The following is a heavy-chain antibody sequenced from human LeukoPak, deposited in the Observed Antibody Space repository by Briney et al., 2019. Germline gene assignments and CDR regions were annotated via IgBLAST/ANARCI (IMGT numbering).Heavy chain of an antibody. V-gene: IGHV1-2*06. Sequence: GASVKVSCKASGYTFTGYHMHWVQRAPGQGLEWMGRINPNSGDTNYAQKFQGRVTMTRDTSISTAYMELSRLRSDDTAVYYCARDYCSSTSCLFDYWGQGALVTVSS. CDR1: GYTFTGYH. D-gene: IGHD2-2*01. CDR3: ARDYCSSTSCLFDY. J-gene: IGHJ4*02. CDR2: INPNSGDT.